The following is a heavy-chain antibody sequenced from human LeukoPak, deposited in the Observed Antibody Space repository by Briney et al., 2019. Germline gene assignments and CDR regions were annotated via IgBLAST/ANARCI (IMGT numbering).Heavy chain of an antibody. CDR1: GGSISSYY. CDR3: ARARGFLEWLLDY. CDR2: IYYSGST. Sequence: KPSETLSLTCTVSGGSISSYYWSWIRQPPGKGLEWIGYIYYSGSTNYNPSLKSRVTISVDTSKNQFSLKLSSVTAADTAVYYCARARGFLEWLLDYWGQGTLVTVSS. D-gene: IGHD3-3*01. V-gene: IGHV4-59*01. J-gene: IGHJ4*02.